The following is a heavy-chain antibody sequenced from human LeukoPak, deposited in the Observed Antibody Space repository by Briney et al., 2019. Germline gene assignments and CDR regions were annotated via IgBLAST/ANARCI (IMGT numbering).Heavy chain of an antibody. CDR3: AKIMYSSSWWDIDY. J-gene: IGHJ4*02. V-gene: IGHV3-23*01. D-gene: IGHD6-13*01. Sequence: PGGSLRLSCAASGFTFSSYAMSWVRQAPGKGLEWVSAISGSGGSTYYADSVKGRFTISRDNSKNTLYLQMNSLRAEDTAVYYCAKIMYSSSWWDIDYWGQGTLVTVSS. CDR2: ISGSGGST. CDR1: GFTFSSYA.